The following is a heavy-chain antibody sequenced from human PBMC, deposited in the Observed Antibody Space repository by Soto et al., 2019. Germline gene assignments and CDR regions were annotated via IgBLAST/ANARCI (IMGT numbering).Heavy chain of an antibody. Sequence: QVQLVESGGGVVQPGRSLRLSCAASGFTFSSYGMHWVRQAPGRGLEWVAVIWYDGSNKYYADSVKGRFTISRDNFKNTLYLQMNSLRAEDTAVYYCAREAYDILPGYYNVIRYYFDYWGQGTLVTVSS. V-gene: IGHV3-33*01. CDR2: IWYDGSNK. D-gene: IGHD3-9*01. CDR3: AREAYDILPGYYNVIRYYFDY. CDR1: GFTFSSYG. J-gene: IGHJ4*02.